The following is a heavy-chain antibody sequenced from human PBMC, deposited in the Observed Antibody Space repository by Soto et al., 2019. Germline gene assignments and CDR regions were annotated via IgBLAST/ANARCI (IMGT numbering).Heavy chain of an antibody. V-gene: IGHV1-69*13. CDR3: ARSLSAITDWFDP. J-gene: IGHJ5*02. CDR2: IIPIFGTA. Sequence: ASVKVSCKASGGTFSSYAISWVRQAPGQGLEWMGGIIPIFGTANYAQKFQGRVTITADESTSTAYMELSSLRSEDTAVYYCARSLSAITDWFDPWGQGTLVTVS. CDR1: GGTFSSYA.